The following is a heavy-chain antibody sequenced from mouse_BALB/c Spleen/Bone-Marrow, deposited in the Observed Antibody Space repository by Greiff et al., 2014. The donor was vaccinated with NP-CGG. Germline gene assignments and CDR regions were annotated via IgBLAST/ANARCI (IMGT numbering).Heavy chain of an antibody. V-gene: IGHV14-3*02. D-gene: IGHD2-3*01. CDR1: GFNIKDTH. Sequence: EVQVVESGAELVKPGASVRLSCTASGFNIKDTHMHWVKQRPDQGLEWIGRIDPANGNAKHDPKFQGKAAITADTSSNTTYLQLSSLTSEDTAVYYCAIYFYFGYWGQGTTLTVSS. CDR3: AIYFYFGY. J-gene: IGHJ2*01. CDR2: IDPANGNA.